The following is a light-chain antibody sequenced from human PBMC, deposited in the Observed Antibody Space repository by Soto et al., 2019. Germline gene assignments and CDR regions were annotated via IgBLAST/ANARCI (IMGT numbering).Light chain of an antibody. CDR3: ASWDASVGGPA. V-gene: IGLV1-47*01. CDR2: RNK. J-gene: IGLJ2*01. Sequence: QSVLTQPPSASWTPGQRVTISCSGSNSKIGRKYVYWYQQFPGTAPKLLNYRNKQRPSGVPERITGSKSGNSASLDISKNRSEDEADYYCASWDASVGGPAFGGGTKVTVL. CDR1: NSKIGRKY.